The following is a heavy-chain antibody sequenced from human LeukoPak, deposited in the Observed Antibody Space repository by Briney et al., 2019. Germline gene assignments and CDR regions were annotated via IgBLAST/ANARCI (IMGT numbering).Heavy chain of an antibody. CDR1: GFTFSSYA. CDR2: ISGSGGST. Sequence: GGSLRLSCAASGFTFSSYAMSWVRQAPGKGLEWVSAISGSGGSTCYADSVKGRFTISRDNSKNTLYLQMNSLRAEDTAVYYCAKASRDTGYCSSTSCLNYFDYWGQGTLVTVSS. CDR3: AKASRDTGYCSSTSCLNYFDY. V-gene: IGHV3-23*01. D-gene: IGHD2-2*01. J-gene: IGHJ4*02.